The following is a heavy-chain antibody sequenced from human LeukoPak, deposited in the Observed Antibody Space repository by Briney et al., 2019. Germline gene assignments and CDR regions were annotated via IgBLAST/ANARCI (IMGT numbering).Heavy chain of an antibody. CDR1: GFTFKSYA. CDR2: IGTAGDT. J-gene: IGHJ4*02. D-gene: IGHD3-10*01. V-gene: IGHV3-13*01. CDR3: ARSVYGRRLYYFDY. Sequence: GGSLRLSCAASGFTFKSYAMSWVRQAAGKGLEWVSTIGTAGDTYYPGSVKGRFTISRENAKNSLYLQMNSLRAGDTAVYYCARSVYGRRLYYFDYWGQGTLVTVSS.